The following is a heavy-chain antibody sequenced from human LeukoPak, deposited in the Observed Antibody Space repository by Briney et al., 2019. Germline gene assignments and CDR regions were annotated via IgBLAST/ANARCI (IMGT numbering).Heavy chain of an antibody. V-gene: IGHV4-39*01. CDR3: ARGRGSDY. CDR1: GGSISSSSYY. CDR2: NYYSGST. J-gene: IGHJ4*02. D-gene: IGHD1-26*01. Sequence: SETLSLTCTVSGGSISSSSYYWGWIRQPPGKGLEWIGSNYYSGSTYYNPSLKSRVTISVDTSKNQFSLKLSSVTAADTAVYYCARGRGSDYWGQGTLVTVSS.